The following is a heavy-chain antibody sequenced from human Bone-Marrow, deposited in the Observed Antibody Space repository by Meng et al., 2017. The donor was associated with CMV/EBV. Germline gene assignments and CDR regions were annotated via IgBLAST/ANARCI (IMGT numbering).Heavy chain of an antibody. CDR3: ARSRDEFSKEFDR. J-gene: IGHJ5*02. V-gene: IGHV4-59*03. D-gene: IGHD5-24*01. Sequence: SETLSLTCTVSGGSISSHYWSWIRQAPGKGLEWIGYITDRGSTSYNPSLKSRVSILVEADKNQFSLRLTSVTAADTAVFYCARSRDEFSKEFDRWGQGTRVTGYS. CDR1: GGSISSHY. CDR2: ITDRGST.